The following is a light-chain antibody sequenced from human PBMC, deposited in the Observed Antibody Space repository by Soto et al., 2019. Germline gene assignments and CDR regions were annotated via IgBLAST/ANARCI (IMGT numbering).Light chain of an antibody. Sequence: QSALTQPPSASGSPGQSVTISCTGTSSDVGGYTYVSWYQQHPGNAPKLLIYVVSERPSGVPDRFSGSKSGNTASLTVSGLQAEDEADYYCSSYAGSNNLYVFGTGTRLTVL. CDR2: VVS. V-gene: IGLV2-8*01. CDR1: SSDVGGYTY. J-gene: IGLJ1*01. CDR3: SSYAGSNNLYV.